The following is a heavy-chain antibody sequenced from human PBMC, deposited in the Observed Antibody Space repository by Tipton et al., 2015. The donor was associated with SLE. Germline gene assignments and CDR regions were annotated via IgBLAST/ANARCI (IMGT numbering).Heavy chain of an antibody. V-gene: IGHV4-61*01. CDR2: IYYSGST. Sequence: TLSLTCTVSGGSISSSSYYWSWIRQPPGKGLEWIGYIYYSGSTNYNPSLKSRVTISVDTSKNQFSLKLSSVTAADTAVYYCARGGDIAVAGTIDYWGQGTLVTVSS. CDR1: GGSISSSSYY. D-gene: IGHD6-19*01. CDR3: ARGGDIAVAGTIDY. J-gene: IGHJ4*02.